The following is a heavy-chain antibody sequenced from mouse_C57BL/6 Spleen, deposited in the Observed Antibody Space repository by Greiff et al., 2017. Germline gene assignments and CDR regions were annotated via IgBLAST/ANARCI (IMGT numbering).Heavy chain of an antibody. V-gene: IGHV1-50*01. Sequence: QVQLQQSGAELVKPGASVKLSCKASGYTFTSYWMQWVKQRPGQGLEWIGEIDPSDSYTNYNQKFKGKATLTVDTSSSTAYMQLSSLTSEDSAVYYCARRAYYDYHYFDYWGQGTTLTVSS. CDR2: IDPSDSYT. D-gene: IGHD2-4*01. J-gene: IGHJ2*01. CDR1: GYTFTSYW. CDR3: ARRAYYDYHYFDY.